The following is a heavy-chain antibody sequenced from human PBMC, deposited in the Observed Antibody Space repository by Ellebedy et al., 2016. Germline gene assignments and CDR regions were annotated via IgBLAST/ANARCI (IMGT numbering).Heavy chain of an antibody. CDR3: ARDPGDIVVVPAAHYYYYMDV. D-gene: IGHD2-2*01. Sequence: ASVKVSCXASGYTFTSYGISWVRQAPGQGLEWMGWISAYNGNTNYAQKLQGRVTMTTDTSTSTAYMELRSLRSDDTAVYYCARDPGDIVVVPAAHYYYYMDVWGKGTTVTVSS. V-gene: IGHV1-18*01. CDR1: GYTFTSYG. J-gene: IGHJ6*03. CDR2: ISAYNGNT.